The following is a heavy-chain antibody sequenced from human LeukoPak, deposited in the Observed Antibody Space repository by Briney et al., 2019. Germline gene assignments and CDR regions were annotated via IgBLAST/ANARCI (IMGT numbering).Heavy chain of an antibody. CDR2: TSYDGSNK. V-gene: IGHV3-30*03. CDR3: ARDSSTSIFSLNTFDI. Sequence: PGGSLRLSCAASGFTFSNYMMHWVRQAPGKGLEWVAVTSYDGSNKHYADSVKGRFTISRDNSKNTLYLQVNSLRAEDTGAYYCARDSSTSIFSLNTFDIWGQGTMVTVSP. J-gene: IGHJ3*02. D-gene: IGHD2-2*01. CDR1: GFTFSNYM.